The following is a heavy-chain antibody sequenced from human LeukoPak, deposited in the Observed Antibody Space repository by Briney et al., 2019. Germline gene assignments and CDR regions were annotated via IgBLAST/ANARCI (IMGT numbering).Heavy chain of an antibody. CDR1: GGSFSGYY. CDR2: INHSGST. CDR3: ARGPYRYGSGSYDY. V-gene: IGHV4-34*01. Sequence: SETLSLTYAVYGGSFSGYYWSWIRQPPGKGLEWIGEINHSGSTNYNPSLKSRVTISVDTSKNQFSLKLSSVTAADTAVYYCARGPYRYGSGSYDYWGQGTLVTVSS. J-gene: IGHJ4*02. D-gene: IGHD3-10*01.